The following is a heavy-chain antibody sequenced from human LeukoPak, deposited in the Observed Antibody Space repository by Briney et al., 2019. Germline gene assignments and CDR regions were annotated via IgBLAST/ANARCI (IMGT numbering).Heavy chain of an antibody. Sequence: EFQGRVTLTRDTSASTAYMELSSLTSEDMAVYYCARLGVVHAFDIWGQGTMVTVSS. V-gene: IGHV1-3*02. CDR3: ARLGVVHAFDI. J-gene: IGHJ3*02. D-gene: IGHD2-15*01.